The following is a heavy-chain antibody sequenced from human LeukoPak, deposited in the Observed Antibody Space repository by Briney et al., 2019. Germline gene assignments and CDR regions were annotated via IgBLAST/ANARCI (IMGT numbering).Heavy chain of an antibody. J-gene: IGHJ4*02. CDR3: AKDRVGATYFYYFDY. CDR2: ISGSGGST. V-gene: IGHV3-23*01. Sequence: GGSLRLSCAASGFTFSSYAMSWVRQAPGKGLGWVSAISGSGGSTYYADSVKGRFTISRDNSKNTLYLQMNSLRAEDTAVYYCAKDRVGATYFYYFDYWGQGTLVTVSS. D-gene: IGHD1-26*01. CDR1: GFTFSSYA.